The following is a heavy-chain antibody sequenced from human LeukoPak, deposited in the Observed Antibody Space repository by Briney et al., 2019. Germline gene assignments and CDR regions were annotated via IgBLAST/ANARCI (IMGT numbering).Heavy chain of an antibody. V-gene: IGHV3-21*01. D-gene: IGHD4-17*01. Sequence: GGSLRLSCAASGFTFSSYSMNWVRQAPGQGLEWVSSISSSGTYIYYADSMKGRFTISRDNARNSLYLQMNSLRAEDTAVYYCARINYGDYFDYWGQGTLVTVSS. CDR2: ISSSGTYI. J-gene: IGHJ4*02. CDR1: GFTFSSYS. CDR3: ARINYGDYFDY.